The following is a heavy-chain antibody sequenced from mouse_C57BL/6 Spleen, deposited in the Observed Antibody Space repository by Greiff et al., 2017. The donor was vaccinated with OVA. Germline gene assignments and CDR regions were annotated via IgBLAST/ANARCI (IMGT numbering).Heavy chain of an antibody. CDR1: GYTFTSYW. J-gene: IGHJ2*01. CDR2: INPSNGGT. CDR3: ARETTVVATFDY. D-gene: IGHD1-1*01. V-gene: IGHV1-53*01. Sequence: VQLQQPGTELVKPGASVKLSCKASGYTFTSYWMHWVKQRPGQGLEWIGNINPSNGGTNYNEKFKSKATLTVDKSSSTAYMQLSSLTSEDSAVYDCARETTVVATFDYWGQGTTLTVSA.